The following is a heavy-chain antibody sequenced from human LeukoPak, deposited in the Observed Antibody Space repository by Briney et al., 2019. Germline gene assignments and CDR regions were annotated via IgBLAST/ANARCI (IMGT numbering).Heavy chain of an antibody. J-gene: IGHJ4*02. D-gene: IGHD6-6*01. Sequence: GASVKVSCKASGYTFTSYYMHLVRQAPGQGLEWIGIINPSGGSTSYAQKFQGRVTMTRDTSTNTVYMELSSLRSEDTAVYYCARGIAARAEAVYWGQGTLVTVSS. CDR2: INPSGGST. CDR3: ARGIAARAEAVY. V-gene: IGHV1-46*01. CDR1: GYTFTSYY.